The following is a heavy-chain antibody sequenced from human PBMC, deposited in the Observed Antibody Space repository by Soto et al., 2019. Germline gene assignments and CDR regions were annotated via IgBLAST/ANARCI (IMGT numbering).Heavy chain of an antibody. V-gene: IGHV1-2*02. CDR1: GYTFTGYY. CDR2: INPNSGGT. Sequence: VKVSCKASGYTFTGYYMHWVRQAPGQGLEWMGWINPNSGGTNYAQKFQGRVTMTRDTSISTAYMELSRLRSDDTAVYYCARGKATDYYGSGTQLNWGQGTLVTVSS. CDR3: ARGKATDYYGSGTQLN. D-gene: IGHD3-10*01. J-gene: IGHJ4*02.